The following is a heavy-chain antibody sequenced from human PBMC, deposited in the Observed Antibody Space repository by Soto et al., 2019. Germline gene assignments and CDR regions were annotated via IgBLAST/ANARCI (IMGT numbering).Heavy chain of an antibody. CDR3: ARQGYYGSGSSSGGYYFAY. Sequence: ASVKVSCKASGYTFTSYGISWVRQAPGQGLEWMGWISAYNVNTNYAQKLQGRVTMTTDTSTSTAYMELRSLRSDDTAVYYCARQGYYGSGSSSGGYYFAYWGQGTLVTVS. CDR2: ISAYNVNT. CDR1: GYTFTSYG. J-gene: IGHJ4*02. V-gene: IGHV1-18*04. D-gene: IGHD3-10*01.